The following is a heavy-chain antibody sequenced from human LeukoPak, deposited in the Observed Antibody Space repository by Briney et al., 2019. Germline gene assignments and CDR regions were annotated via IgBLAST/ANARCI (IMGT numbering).Heavy chain of an antibody. V-gene: IGHV3-20*04. Sequence: GGSLRLSCAASGFTFDDYGMSWVRQAPGKGLEWVSGINWNGGSTGYADSVKGRFTISRDNFKNIVYLEMNSLRAEDTATYYCAKVTWESRPPDCNSWGPGTLVTVSS. CDR2: INWNGGST. CDR3: AKVTWESRPPDCNS. J-gene: IGHJ4*02. D-gene: IGHD6-6*01. CDR1: GFTFDDYG.